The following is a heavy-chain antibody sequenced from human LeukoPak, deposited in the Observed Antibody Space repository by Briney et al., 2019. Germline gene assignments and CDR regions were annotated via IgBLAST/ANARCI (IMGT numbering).Heavy chain of an antibody. V-gene: IGHV3-15*01. J-gene: IGHJ4*02. D-gene: IGHD2-2*01. CDR2: IKRKTGPT. CDR3: TTENYCSSSSCYDPNFDY. CDR1: GFTLSNAW. Sequence: GGSLRLFCAASGFTLSNAWMSWVRQAPGKGLECVGRIKRKTGPTDYAAPVKGRFNISSDDSENTLYLQMNSLKTEDTAVYYCTTENYCSSSSCYDPNFDYWGQGTLVTVSS.